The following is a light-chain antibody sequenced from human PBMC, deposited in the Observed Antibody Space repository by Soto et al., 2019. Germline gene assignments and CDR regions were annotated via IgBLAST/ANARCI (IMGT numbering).Light chain of an antibody. CDR3: QQSYSTLIT. CDR2: DAS. Sequence: DIQMTQSPSTLSASVGDRVTITCRASQSISSWLAWYQQKPGKAPKLLICDASSLESGVPSRFSGSGSGTEFTLTISSLQPDDFATYYCQQSYSTLITFGQGTRLEIK. CDR1: QSISSW. J-gene: IGKJ5*01. V-gene: IGKV1-5*01.